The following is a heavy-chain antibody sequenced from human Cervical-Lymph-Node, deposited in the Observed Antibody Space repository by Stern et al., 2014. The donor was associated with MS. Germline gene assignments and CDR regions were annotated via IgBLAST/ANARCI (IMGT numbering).Heavy chain of an antibody. CDR2: ISSSSSYI. D-gene: IGHD3-3*01. Sequence: EVQLEESGGGLVKPGGSLRLSCAASGFTFSSYSMNWVRQAPGQGLEWVSSISSSSSYIYYADSVKGRLPISRDNARNSLYLQMNSLRAEDTAVYYCARVEYFWSGDYYYGMDVWGQGTTVTVSS. CDR3: ARVEYFWSGDYYYGMDV. V-gene: IGHV3-21*01. J-gene: IGHJ6*02. CDR1: GFTFSSYS.